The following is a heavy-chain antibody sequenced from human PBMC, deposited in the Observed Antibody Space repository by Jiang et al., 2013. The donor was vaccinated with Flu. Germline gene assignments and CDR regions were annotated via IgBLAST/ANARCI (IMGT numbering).Heavy chain of an antibody. CDR1: GYSIRNAYY. J-gene: IGHJ3*02. CDR3: ARDLHYYDPSRGVGFGFDI. Sequence: GSGLVKPSETLSLTCDVSGYSIRNAYYWAWIRQSPGEGLEWIGSVYPTGTTNYNPSLKSRVTLSIDTSKNQFSLKLSSVTAADTAVYYCARDLHYYDPSRGVGFGFDIWGQGDNGHRLF. D-gene: IGHD3-22*01. CDR2: VYPTGTT. V-gene: IGHV4-38-2*02.